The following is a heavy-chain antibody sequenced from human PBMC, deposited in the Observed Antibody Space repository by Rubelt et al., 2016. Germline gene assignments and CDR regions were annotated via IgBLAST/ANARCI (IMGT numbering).Heavy chain of an antibody. CDR1: GGSFSGYY. V-gene: IGHV4-34*01. CDR3: ARCPLEDSSGGDDY. CDR2: INHSGST. Sequence: QVQLQQWGAGLLKPSETLSLTCAVYGGSFSGYYWSWIRQPPGKGLEWIGEINHSGSTNYNLPSKGRVIILGSTSQNHFSLKLSSVSAADTAVYYCARCPLEDSSGGDDYWGQGTLVTVSS. D-gene: IGHD3-22*01. J-gene: IGHJ4*02.